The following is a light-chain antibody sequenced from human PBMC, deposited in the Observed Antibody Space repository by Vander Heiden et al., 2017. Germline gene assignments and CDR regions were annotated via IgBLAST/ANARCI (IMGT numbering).Light chain of an antibody. Sequence: SHALPQPPSASVAPGQTARIACGGNNIGRKTVHWYQQLPGQAPVLLVYDVSDRPSGVPERFSGSNSGNTATLTISRVEAGDEADYFCQVWDSSSDHPVVFGGGTKLTVL. CDR2: DVS. CDR1: NIGRKT. V-gene: IGLV3-21*02. J-gene: IGLJ2*01. CDR3: QVWDSSSDHPVV.